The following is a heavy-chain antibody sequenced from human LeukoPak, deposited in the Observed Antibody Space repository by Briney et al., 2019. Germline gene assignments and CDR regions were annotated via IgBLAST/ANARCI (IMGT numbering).Heavy chain of an antibody. CDR2: IYYSGRT. CDR1: GGSISSSSHS. Sequence: SETLSLTCTVSGGSISSSSHSWGWIRQPPGKGLEWTGTIYYSGRTCYNPSLESRLTISVDTSKNQFSLKLTSVTAADTAIYYCAQSLGSGNWIGNWFDPWGQGTLVTVSS. CDR3: AQSLGSGNWIGNWFDP. V-gene: IGHV4-39*01. J-gene: IGHJ5*02. D-gene: IGHD1-1*01.